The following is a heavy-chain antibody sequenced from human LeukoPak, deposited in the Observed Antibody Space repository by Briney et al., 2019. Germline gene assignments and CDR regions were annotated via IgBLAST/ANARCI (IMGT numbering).Heavy chain of an antibody. CDR3: ARVAYDSREIVFFDY. Sequence: ASVKLSCKASGYTFTSYGISWVRQAPGQGLEWMGWISAYNGNTNYAQKLQGRVTMTTDTSTSTAYMELRSLRSDDTAVYYCARVAYDSREIVFFDYWGQGTLVTVSS. D-gene: IGHD3-22*01. CDR1: GYTFTSYG. J-gene: IGHJ4*02. V-gene: IGHV1-18*04. CDR2: ISAYNGNT.